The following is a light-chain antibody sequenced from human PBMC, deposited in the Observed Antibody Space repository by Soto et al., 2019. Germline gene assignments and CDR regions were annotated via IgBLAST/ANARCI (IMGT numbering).Light chain of an antibody. CDR3: QQYNNWPRT. J-gene: IGKJ1*01. CDR1: QSIGSD. V-gene: IGKV3-15*01. Sequence: DRVLTQSPATLSVSPWERATLSCRASQSIGSDLAWYQQKPGQAPRLLIYRASTRATGIPARFSGSGSGTEFTLTISSLQSEDFAVYYCQQYNNWPRTFGQGTKVDIK. CDR2: RAS.